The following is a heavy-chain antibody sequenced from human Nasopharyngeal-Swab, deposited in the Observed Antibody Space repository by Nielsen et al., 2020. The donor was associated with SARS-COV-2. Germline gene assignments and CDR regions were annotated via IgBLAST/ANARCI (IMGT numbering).Heavy chain of an antibody. Sequence: LSCTVSGGSISSGSYYWSWIRQPAGKGLEWIGRIYTSGSTNYNPSLKSRVTISVDTSKNQFSLKLSSVTAADTAVYYCARGAVAVRHFDYWGQGTLVTVSS. CDR3: ARGAVAVRHFDY. V-gene: IGHV4-61*02. J-gene: IGHJ4*02. D-gene: IGHD6-19*01. CDR1: GGSISSGSYY. CDR2: IYTSGST.